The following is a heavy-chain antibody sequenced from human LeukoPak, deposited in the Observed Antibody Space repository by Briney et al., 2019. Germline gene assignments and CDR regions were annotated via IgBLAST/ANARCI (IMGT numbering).Heavy chain of an antibody. V-gene: IGHV3-7*05. D-gene: IGHD2-15*01. Sequence: PGGSLRLSCAASGFTFSHYWMSWVRQAPGKGLEWLANIKQDGSEKYYVDSVEGRFTISRDNAKNSLYLQMNTQRVEDTAVYYCATWNRYCSGGSCRDYWGQGTLVTVSS. J-gene: IGHJ4*02. CDR1: GFTFSHYW. CDR3: ATWNRYCSGGSCRDY. CDR2: IKQDGSEK.